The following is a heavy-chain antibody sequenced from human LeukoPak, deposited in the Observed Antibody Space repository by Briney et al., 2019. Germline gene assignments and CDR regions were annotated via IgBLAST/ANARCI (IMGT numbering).Heavy chain of an antibody. Sequence: ASVKVSCKASGYTFTSYGISWVRQAPGQGLEWTGWISAYNGNTNYAQKLQGRVTMTTDTSTSTAYMELRSLRSDDTAVYYCARGYCSGCSCWSPVDYWGQGTLVTVSS. CDR1: GYTFTSYG. CDR3: ARGYCSGCSCWSPVDY. J-gene: IGHJ4*02. D-gene: IGHD2-15*01. V-gene: IGHV1-18*01. CDR2: ISAYNGNT.